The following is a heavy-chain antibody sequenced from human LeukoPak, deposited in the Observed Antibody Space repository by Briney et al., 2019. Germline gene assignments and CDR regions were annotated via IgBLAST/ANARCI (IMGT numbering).Heavy chain of an antibody. CDR2: INHSGST. Sequence: PSETLSLTCAVYGGSFSGYYWSWIRQPPGKGLEWIGEINHSGSTNYNPSLKSRVTISVDTSKNQSSLKLSSVTAADTAVYYCARGPQDYYGSGSYDYWGQGTLVTVSS. V-gene: IGHV4-34*01. D-gene: IGHD3-10*01. CDR1: GGSFSGYY. J-gene: IGHJ4*02. CDR3: ARGPQDYYGSGSYDY.